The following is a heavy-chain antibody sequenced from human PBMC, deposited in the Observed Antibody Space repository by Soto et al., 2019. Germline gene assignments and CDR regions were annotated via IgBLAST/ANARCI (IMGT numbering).Heavy chain of an antibody. CDR3: ARGDYYDNAGPFSDAFDI. J-gene: IGHJ3*02. CDR1: GFTFSSYW. V-gene: IGHV3-7*04. D-gene: IGHD3-22*01. Sequence: PGGSLRLSCGPSGFTFSSYWMSRVRQAPGKGLERVANIKPDGSEKWYVDSVKGRFTISRDNAKNSLYLQMNSLRAEDTAVYYFARGDYYDNAGPFSDAFDIWGQGTMVTVSS. CDR2: IKPDGSEK.